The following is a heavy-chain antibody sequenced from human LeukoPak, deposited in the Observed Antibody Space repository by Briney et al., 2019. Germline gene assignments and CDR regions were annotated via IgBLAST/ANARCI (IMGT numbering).Heavy chain of an antibody. Sequence: PGGSLRLSCAASGFTFSSSWIHWVRQAPGKGLEWVAVIWYDGSNKYYADSVKGRFTISRDNSKNTLYLQMNSLRAEDTAVYYCAKGSVQERVQYYYYYYYMDVWGKGTTVTVSS. CDR2: IWYDGSNK. J-gene: IGHJ6*03. CDR3: AKGSVQERVQYYYYYYYMDV. D-gene: IGHD4-11*01. V-gene: IGHV3-33*06. CDR1: GFTFSSSW.